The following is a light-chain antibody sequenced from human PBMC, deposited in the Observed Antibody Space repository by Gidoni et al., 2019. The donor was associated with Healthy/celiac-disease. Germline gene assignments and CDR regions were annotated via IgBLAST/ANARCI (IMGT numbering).Light chain of an antibody. J-gene: IGKJ4*01. CDR1: QDISNY. Sequence: MQMTQSPSALSASVGDRVTNTCQASQDISNYLNWYQQKPGKAPKLLIYDASNLETGVPSRFSGSGSVTDFTFTISSLQPEDIATYYCQQYDNLLTFGGGTKVEIK. CDR2: DAS. CDR3: QQYDNLLT. V-gene: IGKV1-33*01.